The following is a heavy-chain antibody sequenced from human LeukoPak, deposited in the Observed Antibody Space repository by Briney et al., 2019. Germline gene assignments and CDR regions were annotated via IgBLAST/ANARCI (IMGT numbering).Heavy chain of an antibody. Sequence: QTGGSPRLSCAASGFTFGSYGMHWVRQAPGKGLEWVAFIRHDGSNKYYADSVKGRFTISRDNSKNTLYLQMNSLRAEDTAVYYCAFESMTTVTFDYWGQGTLVTVSS. CDR3: AFESMTTVTFDY. V-gene: IGHV3-30*02. CDR1: GFTFGSYG. J-gene: IGHJ4*02. CDR2: IRHDGSNK. D-gene: IGHD4-11*01.